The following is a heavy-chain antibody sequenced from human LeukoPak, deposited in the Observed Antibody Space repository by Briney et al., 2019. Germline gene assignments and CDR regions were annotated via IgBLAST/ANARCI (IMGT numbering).Heavy chain of an antibody. Sequence: SETLSLTCTVSGGSISSYYWSWIRQPPGKGLEWIGYIYYSGSTNYNPSLKSRVTISVDTSKNQFSLKLSSVTAADTDVYYCARRGYSYGLDYYYGMDVWGQGTTVTVSS. CDR1: GGSISSYY. V-gene: IGHV4-59*08. CDR2: IYYSGST. J-gene: IGHJ6*02. D-gene: IGHD5-18*01. CDR3: ARRGYSYGLDYYYGMDV.